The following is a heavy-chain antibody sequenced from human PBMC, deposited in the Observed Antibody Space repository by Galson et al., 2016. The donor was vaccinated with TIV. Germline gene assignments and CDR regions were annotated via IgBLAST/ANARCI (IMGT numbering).Heavy chain of an antibody. D-gene: IGHD2/OR15-2a*01. CDR2: IYYSGTT. CDR1: GGSINSGGYY. Sequence: TLSLTCSVSGGSINSGGYYWSWLRHHPGKGLEWIGYIYYSGTTQYNPSLKSRVSISVDPSKTQFSLNLSSVTAADTAVYYCARDKYDSTTSYSYSGSDYWGQGTLVSVSS. J-gene: IGHJ4*02. V-gene: IGHV4-31*03. CDR3: ARDKYDSTTSYSYSGSDY.